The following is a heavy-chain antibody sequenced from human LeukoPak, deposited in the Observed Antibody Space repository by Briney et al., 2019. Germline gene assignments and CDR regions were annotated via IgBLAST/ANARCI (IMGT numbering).Heavy chain of an antibody. Sequence: PGGSLRLSCAASGFTFSNAWMSWVRQAPGKGLGWVGRIKSKTDGRTTDYAAPVKGRFTISRDDSKNTLYLQMNSLKTEDTAVYYCTTDNYYDSTLDYWGQGTLVTVSS. CDR3: TTDNYYDSTLDY. V-gene: IGHV3-15*01. D-gene: IGHD3-22*01. CDR2: IKSKTDGRTT. CDR1: GFTFSNAW. J-gene: IGHJ4*02.